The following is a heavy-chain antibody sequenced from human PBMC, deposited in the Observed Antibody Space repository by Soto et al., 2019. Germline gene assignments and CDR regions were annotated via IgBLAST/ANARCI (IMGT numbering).Heavy chain of an antibody. D-gene: IGHD4-17*01. CDR2: ISYDGSNK. J-gene: IGHJ3*02. V-gene: IGHV3-30-3*01. CDR3: ARGDYGDYEGGAFDI. Sequence: QVQLVESGGGVVQPGRSLRLSCAASGFTFSSYAMHWVRQAPGKGLEWVAVISYDGSNKYYADSVKGRFTISRDNSKNTLYLQMNSLRAEDTAVYYCARGDYGDYEGGAFDIWGQGTMVTVSS. CDR1: GFTFSSYA.